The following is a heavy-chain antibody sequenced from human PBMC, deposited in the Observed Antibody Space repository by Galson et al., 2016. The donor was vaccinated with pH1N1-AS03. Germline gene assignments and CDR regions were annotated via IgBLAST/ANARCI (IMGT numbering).Heavy chain of an antibody. CDR1: GFTFSSYA. D-gene: IGHD1-26*01. J-gene: IGHJ4*02. CDR2: VSYDGTNK. Sequence: SLRLSCAASGFTFSSYAMHWVRQAPGKGLEWVAVVSYDGTNKFYADSVKGRFTISRDNSKNTLYLQMNSLRAEDTAVYYCAKDIIIVGASLTGGYFDYWGQGTLVTVSS. V-gene: IGHV3-30*01. CDR3: AKDIIIVGASLTGGYFDY.